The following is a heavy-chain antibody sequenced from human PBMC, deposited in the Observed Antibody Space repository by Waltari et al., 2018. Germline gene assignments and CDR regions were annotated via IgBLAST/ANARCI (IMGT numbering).Heavy chain of an antibody. CDR3: ARDPSEYSSGWYGGALDY. D-gene: IGHD6-19*01. V-gene: IGHV3-30*01. CDR2: ISYDGSNK. J-gene: IGHJ4*02. CDR1: GFTFSSYA. Sequence: QVQLVESGGGVVQPGRSLRLSCAASGFTFSSYAMHWVRQAPGKGLEWVAVISYDGSNKYYADSVKGRFTISRDNSKNTLYLQMNSLRAEDTAVYYCARDPSEYSSGWYGGALDYWGQGTLVTVSS.